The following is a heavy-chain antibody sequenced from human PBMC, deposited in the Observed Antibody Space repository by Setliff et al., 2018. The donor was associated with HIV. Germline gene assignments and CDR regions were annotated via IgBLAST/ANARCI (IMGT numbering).Heavy chain of an antibody. V-gene: IGHV1-69*13. D-gene: IGHD6-13*01. CDR3: ARPIRAAAGNDAFHV. CDR1: GGTFSSYA. Sequence: SAKVSCKASGGTFSSYAISWVRQAPGQGLEWMGGIIPIYGTANYAQKFQGRVTITADESTSTAYMELSSLRSEDSAVYFCARPIRAAAGNDAFHVWGQGTMVTVSS. J-gene: IGHJ3*01. CDR2: IIPIYGTA.